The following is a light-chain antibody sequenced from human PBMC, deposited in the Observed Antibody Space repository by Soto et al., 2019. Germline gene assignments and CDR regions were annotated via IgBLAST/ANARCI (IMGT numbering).Light chain of an antibody. J-gene: IGLJ2*01. V-gene: IGLV2-14*01. CDR2: EVS. Sequence: QSALTQPASVSGSPGQSITISCTGSSSDVGGYNYVSWYQNHPGTAPKLMIYEVSNRPSGVSNRFSGSKSGNTASLTISGLQAEDEAEYYCSSYTSSSALVFGGGTKLTVL. CDR1: SSDVGGYNY. CDR3: SSYTSSSALV.